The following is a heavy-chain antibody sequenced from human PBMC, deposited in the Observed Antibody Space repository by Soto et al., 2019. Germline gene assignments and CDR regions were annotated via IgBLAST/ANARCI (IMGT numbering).Heavy chain of an antibody. CDR3: ATDDYGIFPY. J-gene: IGHJ4*02. CDR1: GYPFTTYY. CDR2: IDPRSGGM. Sequence: ASVKVSFKVSGYPFTTYYIHWVRQAPGQGLEWMGWIDPRSGGMVYEQKFQGRVTMTRDTSISTVYMDLSGLTSDDTALYYCATDDYGIFPYWGQGSLVTVSS. D-gene: IGHD3-10*01. V-gene: IGHV1-2*02.